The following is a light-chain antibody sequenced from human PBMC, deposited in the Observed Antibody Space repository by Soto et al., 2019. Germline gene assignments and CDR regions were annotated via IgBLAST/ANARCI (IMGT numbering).Light chain of an antibody. Sequence: QSVLTQPASVSGSPGQSITISCTGTSSDVGRYNYVSWYQQHPGKAPKLMIYEVNNRPSGVSDRFSGSKSGNTASLTISGLQAEDESDYYCGSYTSSSTCVFGTGTKVT. J-gene: IGLJ1*01. CDR2: EVN. V-gene: IGLV2-14*01. CDR1: SSDVGRYNY. CDR3: GSYTSSSTCV.